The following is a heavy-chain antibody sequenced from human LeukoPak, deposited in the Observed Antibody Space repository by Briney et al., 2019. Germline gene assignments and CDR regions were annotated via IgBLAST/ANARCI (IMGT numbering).Heavy chain of an antibody. J-gene: IGHJ3*02. D-gene: IGHD1-1*01. CDR2: IHYSGST. CDR3: AGQGVNTTVVQVMYAFDI. Sequence: MPSETLSLTCTVSGGSISSGDYYWGWIRQPPGKGLEWIGSIHYSGSTYYNPSLKSRVTISVDTSKNQFSLKLSSVTAADTAVYYCAGQGVNTTVVQVMYAFDIWGQGTVVTVSS. CDR1: GGSISSGDYY. V-gene: IGHV4-39*07.